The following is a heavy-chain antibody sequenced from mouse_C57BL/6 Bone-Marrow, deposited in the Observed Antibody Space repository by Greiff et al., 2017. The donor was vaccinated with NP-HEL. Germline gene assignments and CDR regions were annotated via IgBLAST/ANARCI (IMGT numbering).Heavy chain of an antibody. CDR1: GFTFSDYG. Sequence: EVQLQESGGGLVKPGGSLKLSCAASGFTFSDYGMHWVRQAPEKGLEWVAYISSGSSTIYYADTVKGRFTISRDNAKNTLFLQMTSLRSEDTAMYYCARGSTRVTTGFAYWGQGTLVTVSA. CDR3: ARGSTRVTTGFAY. J-gene: IGHJ3*01. D-gene: IGHD2-2*01. V-gene: IGHV5-17*01. CDR2: ISSGSSTI.